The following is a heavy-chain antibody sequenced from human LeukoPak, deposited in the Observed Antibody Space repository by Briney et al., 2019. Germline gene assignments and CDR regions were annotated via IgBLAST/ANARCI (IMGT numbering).Heavy chain of an antibody. Sequence: GGSLRLSCAASGITFNTYWISWVRQAPGKGLEWLATINQDGGEKYYVDSVKGRFTISRDNAKNSLFLQMNSLRAEDMAVYYCTTFYTRLTDYWGQGTLVTVSS. CDR3: TTFYTRLTDY. CDR1: GITFNTYW. CDR2: INQDGGEK. J-gene: IGHJ4*02. V-gene: IGHV3-7*05. D-gene: IGHD2/OR15-2a*01.